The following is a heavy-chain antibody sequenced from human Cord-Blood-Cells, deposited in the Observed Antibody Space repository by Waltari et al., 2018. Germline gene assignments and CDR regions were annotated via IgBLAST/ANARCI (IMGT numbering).Heavy chain of an antibody. CDR1: GFTFSRYS. CDR2: ISSSSSYI. V-gene: IGHV3-21*01. J-gene: IGHJ4*02. Sequence: EVQLVESGGGLVKPGGSLRLSCAASGFTFSRYSMNWVRQAPGKGLEWVSSISSSSSYIYYADSVKGRFTISRDNAKNSLYLQMNSLRAEDTAVYYCARGRSRPYYFDYWGQGTLVTVSS. CDR3: ARGRSRPYYFDY.